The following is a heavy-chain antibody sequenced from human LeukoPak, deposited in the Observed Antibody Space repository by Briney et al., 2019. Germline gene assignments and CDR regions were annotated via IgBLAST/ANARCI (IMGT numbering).Heavy chain of an antibody. Sequence: SETLSLTCSVSDYSISSGYYWGWIRQPPGKGLEWIGSMYHSGDTYYNPSLKSRVTISVDTSKNQLSLKLSSVTAADTAIYYCAGQYTVYDPFDQWGQGTLVTVSS. CDR1: DYSISSGYY. V-gene: IGHV4-38-2*02. D-gene: IGHD5/OR15-5a*01. CDR3: AGQYTVYDPFDQ. J-gene: IGHJ4*02. CDR2: MYHSGDT.